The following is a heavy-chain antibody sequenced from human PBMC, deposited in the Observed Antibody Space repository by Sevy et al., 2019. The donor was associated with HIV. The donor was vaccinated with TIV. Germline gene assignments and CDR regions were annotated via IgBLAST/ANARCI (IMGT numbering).Heavy chain of an antibody. V-gene: IGHV1-8*01. Sequence: ASVKVSCKASGYTFTRYDINWVRQATGQGLEWMVWMNPNSGNTGYAQKFQGRVTMTRNTSISTAYMELSSLRSEDTAVYYCARIHRAYCGGDCYYNWFDPWGQGTLVTVSS. D-gene: IGHD2-21*02. CDR3: ARIHRAYCGGDCYYNWFDP. CDR2: MNPNSGNT. J-gene: IGHJ5*02. CDR1: GYTFTRYD.